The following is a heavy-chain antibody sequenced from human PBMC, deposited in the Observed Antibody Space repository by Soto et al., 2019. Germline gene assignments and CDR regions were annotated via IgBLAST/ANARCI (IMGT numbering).Heavy chain of an antibody. V-gene: IGHV3-15*01. Sequence: PGGSLRLSCTASGITLTYAWMSWVRHVPGKGLNWVGRMKSKRDGGTTDYGSSLEGRFTISRDDSKSTVFLQVNGLKGDDTAVYYCTTGFYWGQGTPVTVSS. J-gene: IGHJ4*01. CDR1: GITLTYAW. CDR2: MKSKRDGGTT. CDR3: TTGFY.